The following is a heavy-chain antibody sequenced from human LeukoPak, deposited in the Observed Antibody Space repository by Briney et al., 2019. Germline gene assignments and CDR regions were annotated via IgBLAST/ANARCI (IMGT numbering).Heavy chain of an antibody. CDR2: IYHSGFT. CDR1: GGSISVYY. CDR3: ARDQRCSRFDGGCDQWFFDL. D-gene: IGHD3-10*02. J-gene: IGHJ2*01. V-gene: IGHV4-59*01. Sequence: PSETLSLTCSVSGGSISVYYWSSLRQPPGKGREWIGYIYHSGFTHYNPSLRRRFTISGATSKNQFSLTLTSATAPDTAVYYSARDQRCSRFDGGCDQWFFDLWGRGTLVTVSS.